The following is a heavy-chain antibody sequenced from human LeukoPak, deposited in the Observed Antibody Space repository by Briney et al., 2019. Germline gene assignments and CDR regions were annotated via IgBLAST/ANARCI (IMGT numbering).Heavy chain of an antibody. CDR1: GFTVSSNY. CDR2: IYSGGST. D-gene: IGHD5-12*01. J-gene: IGHJ4*02. V-gene: IGHV3-53*01. CDR3: ARHDGGYGPFDY. Sequence: GGSLRLSRAVSGFTVSSNYMNWVRQAPGKGLEWVSIIYSGGSTYYADSVKGRFTISRDNSKNTLYVQMNSLRVEDTAVYYCARHDGGYGPFDYWGQGTPVTVSS.